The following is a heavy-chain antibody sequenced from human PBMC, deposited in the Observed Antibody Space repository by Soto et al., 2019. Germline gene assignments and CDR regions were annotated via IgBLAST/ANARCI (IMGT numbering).Heavy chain of an antibody. D-gene: IGHD4-17*01. V-gene: IGHV1-69*13. J-gene: IGHJ6*02. CDR3: ARAERPYGDYDNYYYAMDV. CDR2: FIPIYGTR. CDR1: GGTFSRYA. Sequence: SVQVSCKASGGTFSRYAMSCVRLAPGQGLEWIGGFIPIYGTRNYAQKFQGRVTITADESTSTAYMELSSLRSEDTAVYYCARAERPYGDYDNYYYAMDVWDQGTSVTVS.